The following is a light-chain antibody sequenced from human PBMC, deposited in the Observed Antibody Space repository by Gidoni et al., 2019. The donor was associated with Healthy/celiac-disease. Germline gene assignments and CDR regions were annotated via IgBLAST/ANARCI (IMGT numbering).Light chain of an antibody. CDR1: SSDVGIYKL. Sequence: QSALPQPASVSASPGQPITISCTGTSSDVGIYKLVSWYQQHPGKAPKLMIYEGSKRPSGVSNRFSGSKSGNTASLTISGLQAEDEADYYCCSYAGSSTFWVFGGGTKLTVL. CDR2: EGS. J-gene: IGLJ3*02. CDR3: CSYAGSSTFWV. V-gene: IGLV2-23*03.